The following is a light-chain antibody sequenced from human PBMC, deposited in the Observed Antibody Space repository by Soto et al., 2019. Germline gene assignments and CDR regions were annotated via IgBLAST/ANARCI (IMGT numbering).Light chain of an antibody. Sequence: DVPLIQSPSTLSASIGDRVTITCRVSQPIRDWVAWYQQKPGKAPKLLIYDATSSDSGVPSRFSGSGSETEFTLTIRSLQPGDFATYYCQQYDSYSNTFGQGTRVEL. CDR2: DAT. J-gene: IGKJ1*01. CDR1: QPIRDW. CDR3: QQYDSYSNT. V-gene: IGKV1-5*01.